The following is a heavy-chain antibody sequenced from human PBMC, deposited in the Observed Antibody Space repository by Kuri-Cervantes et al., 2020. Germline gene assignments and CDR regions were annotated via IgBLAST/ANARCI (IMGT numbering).Heavy chain of an antibody. J-gene: IGHJ5*02. CDR3: ARGPNSSSWMGDWCDP. Sequence: SETLSLTCTVSGGSISSYYWSWIRQPPGKGLEWIGYIYYSGSTNYNPSLKSRVTISVDTSKNQFSLKLSSVTAADTAVYYCARGPNSSSWMGDWCDPWGQGTLVTVSS. CDR2: IYYSGST. D-gene: IGHD6-13*01. CDR1: GGSISSYY. V-gene: IGHV4-59*01.